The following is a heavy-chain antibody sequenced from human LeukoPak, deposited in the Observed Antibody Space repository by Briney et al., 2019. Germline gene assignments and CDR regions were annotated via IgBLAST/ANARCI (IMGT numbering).Heavy chain of an antibody. CDR2: ISYDGNYK. V-gene: IGHV3-30*18. CDR1: GFTVSSNY. D-gene: IGHD3-10*01. CDR3: AKQMDRVKMDSTDY. Sequence: GGSLRLSCAASGFTVSSNYMSWVRQAPGKGLEWVAVISYDGNYKYYADSLGGRFTISRDNSKNTLYLQMNSLRAEDTAMYYCAKQMDRVKMDSTDYWGQGTLVTVSS. J-gene: IGHJ4*02.